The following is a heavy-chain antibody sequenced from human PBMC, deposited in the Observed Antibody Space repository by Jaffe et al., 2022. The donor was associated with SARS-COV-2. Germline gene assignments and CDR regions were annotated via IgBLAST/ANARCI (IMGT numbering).Heavy chain of an antibody. CDR2: ISGSGGST. CDR3: ANSPPSYSSSWRASEYFQH. V-gene: IGHV3-23*01. CDR1: GFTFSSYA. D-gene: IGHD6-13*01. J-gene: IGHJ1*01. Sequence: EVQLLESGGGLVQPGGSLRLSCAASGFTFSSYAMSWVRQAPGKGLEWVSAISGSGGSTYYADSVKGRFTISRDNSKNTLYLQMNSLRAEDTAVYYCANSPPSYSSSWRASEYFQHWGQGTLVTVSS.